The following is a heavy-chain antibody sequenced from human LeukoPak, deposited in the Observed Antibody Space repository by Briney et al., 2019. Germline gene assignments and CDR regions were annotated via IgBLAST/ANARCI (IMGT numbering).Heavy chain of an antibody. J-gene: IGHJ6*03. V-gene: IGHV1-8*01. CDR3: AREGSIAAHRYYYYYMDV. D-gene: IGHD6-6*01. CDR2: MNPNSGNT. Sequence: ASVKVSCKASGYTFTSYDINWVRQATGQGLEWMGWMNPNSGNTGYALKFQGRVTMTRNTSISTAYMELSSLRSEDTAVYYCAREGSIAAHRYYYYYMDVWGKGTTVTVSS. CDR1: GYTFTSYD.